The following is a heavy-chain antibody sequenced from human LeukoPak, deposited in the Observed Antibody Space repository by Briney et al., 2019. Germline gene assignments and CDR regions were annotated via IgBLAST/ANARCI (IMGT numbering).Heavy chain of an antibody. V-gene: IGHV1-8*02. D-gene: IGHD6-19*01. CDR2: MNPNSGNT. Sequence: ASVKVSCKASGYTFTSYYMHWVRQAPGQGLEWMGWMNPNSGNTGYAQKFQGRVTMTRNTSISTAYMELSSLRSEDTAVYYCARGSFSSSGWYDDYWGQGTLVTVSS. CDR1: GYTFTSYY. CDR3: ARGSFSSSGWYDDY. J-gene: IGHJ4*02.